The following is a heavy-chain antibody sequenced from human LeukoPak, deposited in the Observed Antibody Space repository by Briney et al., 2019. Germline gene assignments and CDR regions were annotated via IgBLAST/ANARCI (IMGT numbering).Heavy chain of an antibody. CDR2: ISWNSGSI. V-gene: IGHV3-9*03. J-gene: IGHJ4*02. Sequence: GRSLRLSCAASGFTFDDYAMHWVRQAPGKGLEWASGISWNSGSIGYADSVKGRFTISRDNAKNSLYLQMNSLRAEDMALYYCAKGHDFWSGYLDYWGQGTLVTVSS. CDR3: AKGHDFWSGYLDY. CDR1: GFTFDDYA. D-gene: IGHD3-3*01.